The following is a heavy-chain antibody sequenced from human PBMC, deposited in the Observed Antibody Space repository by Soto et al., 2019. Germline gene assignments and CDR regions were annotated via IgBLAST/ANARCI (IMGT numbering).Heavy chain of an antibody. V-gene: IGHV1-69*11. Sequence: QVHLVQSGAEVKKPGSSVKVSCKASGVTFFNSGFSWVRQAPGQGLEWVGGILPTLHTTKYAQSFRGRVTITADESTSTAYMELSSLRADATAVYYCASGPGYCSGGSCRPSEYFRHWGQGTLLIVSS. J-gene: IGHJ1*01. CDR2: ILPTLHTT. CDR3: ASGPGYCSGGSCRPSEYFRH. D-gene: IGHD2-15*01. CDR1: GVTFFNSG.